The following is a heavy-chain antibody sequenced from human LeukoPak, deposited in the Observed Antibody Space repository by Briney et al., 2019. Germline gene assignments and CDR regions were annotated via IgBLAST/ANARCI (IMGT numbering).Heavy chain of an antibody. V-gene: IGHV4-38-2*02. CDR2: IYHSGST. D-gene: IGHD2-15*01. CDR3: ARGYCSGGSCYSYYYYNYMDV. J-gene: IGHJ6*03. CDR1: GYSISSGSY. Sequence: SETLSLTCTVSGYSISSGSYWGWIRQPPGKGLEWIASIYHSGSTYYNPSLKSRVTISVDTSKNQFSLKLSSVTAADTAVYYCARGYCSGGSCYSYYYYNYMDVWGKGTTVTVSS.